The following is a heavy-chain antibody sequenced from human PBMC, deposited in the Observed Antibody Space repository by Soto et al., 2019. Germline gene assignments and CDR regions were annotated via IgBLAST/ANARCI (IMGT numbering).Heavy chain of an antibody. J-gene: IGHJ4*02. D-gene: IGHD1-1*01. Sequence: QLQLQESGPGLVKPSETLSLTCSVSGGSISSSGYYWVWIRQPPGKGLEWIGSINYSWTTYYTSSLKRRLTMSLDTSNNQFSLKLTSVTAADTAEYFCARLVNEYSNDFDFWGQGIPVVVSS. CDR2: INYSWTT. V-gene: IGHV4-39*01. CDR3: ARLVNEYSNDFDF. CDR1: GGSISSSGYY.